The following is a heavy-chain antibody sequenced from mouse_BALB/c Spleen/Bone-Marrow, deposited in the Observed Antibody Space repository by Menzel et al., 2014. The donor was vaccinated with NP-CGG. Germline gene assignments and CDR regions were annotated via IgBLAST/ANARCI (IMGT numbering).Heavy chain of an antibody. CDR3: ARRRDYDYFDY. Sequence: EVHLVESGGDLVKPGGSLKLSCAASGFTFSNYGMSWVRQIPDKRLEWVATISSGGTHTFYPDSVKGRFTISRDNTKNTLTLQMTSLKSEDTAMYYCARRRDYDYFDYWGQGTTLTVSS. CDR2: ISSGGTHT. D-gene: IGHD2-4*01. J-gene: IGHJ2*01. V-gene: IGHV5-6*01. CDR1: GFTFSNYG.